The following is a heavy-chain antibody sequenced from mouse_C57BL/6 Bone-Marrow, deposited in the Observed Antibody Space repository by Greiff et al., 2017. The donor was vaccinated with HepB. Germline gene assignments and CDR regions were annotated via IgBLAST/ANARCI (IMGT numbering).Heavy chain of an antibody. D-gene: IGHD2-5*01. CDR2: ISSGSSTI. CDR1: GFTFSDYG. CDR3: SRYYSNYHVGFFDY. V-gene: IGHV5-17*01. J-gene: IGHJ2*01. Sequence: EVKLQESGGGLVKPGGSLKLSCAASGFTFSDYGMHWVRQAPEKGLEWVAYISSGSSTIYYADTVKGRFTISRDNAKNTLFLQMTSLRSEDTAMYYCSRYYSNYHVGFFDYWGQGTTLTVSS.